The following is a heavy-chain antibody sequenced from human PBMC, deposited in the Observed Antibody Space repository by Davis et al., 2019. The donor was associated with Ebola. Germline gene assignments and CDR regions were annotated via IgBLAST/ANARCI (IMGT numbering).Heavy chain of an antibody. CDR3: ARGKWFDP. V-gene: IGHV1-69*04. Sequence: AASVKVSCKASGYTFTNNDVNWVRQAPGQGLEWMGRIIPVVDTKDYAQKFQGRVTLTADKATNTAYMELSGLRFDDTAVYYCARGKWFDPWGQGTLVSVSS. CDR2: IIPVVDTK. CDR1: GYTFTNND. J-gene: IGHJ5*02.